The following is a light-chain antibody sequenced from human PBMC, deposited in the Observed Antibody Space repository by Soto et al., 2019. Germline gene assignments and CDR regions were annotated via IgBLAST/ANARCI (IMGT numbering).Light chain of an antibody. CDR3: QQYNNWPPWT. CDR1: QSVSSN. J-gene: IGKJ1*01. V-gene: IGKV3-15*01. Sequence: EIVMTQYPATLSVSPGERATLSSRASQSVSSNLAWYQQKPGQAPRLLIYGASTRATGIPARFSGSGSGKEFTLTISSLQSEDFAVYYCQQYNNWPPWTFGQGTKVDI. CDR2: GAS.